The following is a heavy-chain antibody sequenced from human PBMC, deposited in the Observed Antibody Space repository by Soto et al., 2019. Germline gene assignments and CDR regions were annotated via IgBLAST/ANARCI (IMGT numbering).Heavy chain of an antibody. CDR3: ARSPGGYYID. Sequence: EVQLVESGGGLVQPGGSLRLSCVDSGFSFSNYWMHWLRQGPGKGLMWVSRINTDGTSTNYADSVKGRFTISRDNAKNTLYRQMDSLRAEETAVYYCARSPGGYYIDWGQGTMVTVSS. J-gene: IGHJ3*01. CDR2: INTDGTST. V-gene: IGHV3-74*01. CDR1: GFSFSNYW. D-gene: IGHD3-9*01.